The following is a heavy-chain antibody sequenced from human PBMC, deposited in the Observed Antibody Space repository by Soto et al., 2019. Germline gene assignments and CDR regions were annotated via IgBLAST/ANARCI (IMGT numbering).Heavy chain of an antibody. J-gene: IGHJ4*02. CDR2: INAGNGNT. D-gene: IGHD4-4*01. CDR1: GYTFTSYA. Sequence: QVQLVQSRAEVKKPGASVKVSCKASGYTFTSYAMHWVRQAPGQRLEWMGWINAGNGNTKYSQKFQGRVTITRDTSASTAYMELSSLRSEDTAVYYCARGSAVTTLAYDYSGQGTLVTVSS. V-gene: IGHV1-3*01. CDR3: ARGSAVTTLAYDY.